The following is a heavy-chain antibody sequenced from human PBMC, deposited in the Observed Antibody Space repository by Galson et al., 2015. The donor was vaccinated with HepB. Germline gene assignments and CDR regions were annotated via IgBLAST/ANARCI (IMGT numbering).Heavy chain of an antibody. CDR1: GSTFSSFA. D-gene: IGHD3-16*01. J-gene: IGHJ4*02. CDR3: ARDRPGYGGSQYLDY. V-gene: IGHV1-69*04. Sequence: SVKVSCKASGSTFSSFAVTWVRQAPGQGLEWVGRVSPQPYSATYAQNFQGRVTMTADISATTAYMGLTGLKFEDTAVYFCARDRPGYGGSQYLDYWGQGSLVTVAS. CDR2: VSPQPYSA.